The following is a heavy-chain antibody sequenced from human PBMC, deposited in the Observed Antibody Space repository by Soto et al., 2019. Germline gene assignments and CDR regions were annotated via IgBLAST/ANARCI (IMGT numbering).Heavy chain of an antibody. D-gene: IGHD3-22*01. CDR1: GFTFSSYW. CDR2: IKQDGSEK. J-gene: IGHJ4*02. CDR3: AREGSSGYSAID. V-gene: IGHV3-7*03. Sequence: PGGSLRLSGAASGFTFSSYWMSWVRQAPGKGLEWVANIKQDGSEKYYVDSVKGRFTMSRDNAKNSMYLQMNSLRAEDTAVYYCAREGSSGYSAIDWGQGTLVTVSS.